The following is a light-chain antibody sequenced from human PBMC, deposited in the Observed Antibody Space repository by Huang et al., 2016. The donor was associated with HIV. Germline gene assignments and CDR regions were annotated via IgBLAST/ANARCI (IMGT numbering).Light chain of an antibody. CDR3: LQYNNWPQT. Sequence: EVVMTQSPAALSVSPGERAALSCRASQGVSTNLAWYQQKPGQAPRLLIYGASTRATGIQARFSGRGSGTEFTITISSLQSEDFAVYYCLQYNNWPQTFGQGTKVEIK. CDR1: QGVSTN. J-gene: IGKJ1*01. CDR2: GAS. V-gene: IGKV3-15*01.